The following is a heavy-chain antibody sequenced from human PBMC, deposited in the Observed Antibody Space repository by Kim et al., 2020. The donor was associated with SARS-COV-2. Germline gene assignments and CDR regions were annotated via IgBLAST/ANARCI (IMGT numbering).Heavy chain of an antibody. CDR2: INHSGGT. Sequence: SETLSLTCAVYNGSFSGYYWSWIRQPPGKGLEWIGEINHSGGTNNNPSLKSRVTISIDTSKNQFSLKLSSVTAADTAVYFCARGRKRRYSSTGFDPWGQGNQVTVSS. CDR1: NGSFSGYY. V-gene: IGHV4-34*01. CDR3: ARGRKRRYSSTGFDP. J-gene: IGHJ5*02. D-gene: IGHD6-19*01.